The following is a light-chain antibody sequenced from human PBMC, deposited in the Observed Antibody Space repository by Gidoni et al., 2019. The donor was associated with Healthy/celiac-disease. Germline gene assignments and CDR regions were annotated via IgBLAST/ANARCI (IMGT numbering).Light chain of an antibody. CDR1: QSIISY. CDR2: AAS. CDR3: QQSYSTPFP. J-gene: IGKJ3*01. Sequence: DIQMTQSPSSLSASVGDRVSITCRASQSIISYLICYQQKPGKAPKLLIYAASSLQSGVPSRFSGGGSGTDCTLTISSLQPEDVATYYCQQSYSTPFPFGHGSKVDIK. V-gene: IGKV1-39*01.